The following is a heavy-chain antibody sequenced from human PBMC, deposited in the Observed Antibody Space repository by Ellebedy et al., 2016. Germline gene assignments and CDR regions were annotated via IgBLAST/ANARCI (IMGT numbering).Heavy chain of an antibody. CDR1: GFTFSSYS. J-gene: IGHJ6*02. CDR3: ARDLQLQSYYYYYGMDV. Sequence: GGSLRLSCAASGFTFSSYSMNWVRQAPGKGLEWVSSISSSSSYIYYADSVKGRFTISRDNAKNSLYLQMNSLRAEDTAVYYCARDLQLQSYYYYYGMDVWGQGTTVTVSS. D-gene: IGHD4-11*01. V-gene: IGHV3-21*01. CDR2: ISSSSSYI.